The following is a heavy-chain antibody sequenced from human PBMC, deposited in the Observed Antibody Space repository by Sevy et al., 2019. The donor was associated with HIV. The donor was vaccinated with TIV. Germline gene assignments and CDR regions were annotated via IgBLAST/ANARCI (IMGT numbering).Heavy chain of an antibody. CDR2: ISYDGSNK. V-gene: IGHV3-30-3*01. D-gene: IGHD1-26*01. CDR1: GFTFSSYA. Sequence: GSLRLSCAASGFTFSSYAMHWVRQAPGKGLEWVAVISYDGSNKYYADSVKGRFTISRDNSKNTLYLQMNSLRAEDTAVYYCARGGQYSGSYYVGYWGQGTLVTVSS. J-gene: IGHJ4*02. CDR3: ARGGQYSGSYYVGY.